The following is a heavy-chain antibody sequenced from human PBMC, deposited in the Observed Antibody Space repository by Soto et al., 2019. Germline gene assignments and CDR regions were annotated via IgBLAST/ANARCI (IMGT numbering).Heavy chain of an antibody. Sequence: SVKVSCKASGGTFSSYAISWVRQAPGQGLEWMGGIIPIFGTANYAQKFQGRVTITADKSTSTAYMELSSLRSEDTAVYYCARVKYSSSDNWFDPWGQGTLVTVSS. D-gene: IGHD6-6*01. V-gene: IGHV1-69*06. CDR2: IIPIFGTA. CDR1: GGTFSSYA. J-gene: IGHJ5*02. CDR3: ARVKYSSSDNWFDP.